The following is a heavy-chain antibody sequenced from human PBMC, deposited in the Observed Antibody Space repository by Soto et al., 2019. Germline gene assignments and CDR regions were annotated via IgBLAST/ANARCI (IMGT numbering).Heavy chain of an antibody. J-gene: IGHJ5*02. Sequence: SETLSLTCTVSGGSISSYYWSWIRQPPGKGLEWIGYIYYSGSTNYNPSLKSRVTISVDTSKNQFSLKLSSVTAADTAVYYCARRRSGSFDWFDPWGQGTLVTVSS. D-gene: IGHD1-26*01. CDR1: GGSISSYY. V-gene: IGHV4-59*08. CDR2: IYYSGST. CDR3: ARRRSGSFDWFDP.